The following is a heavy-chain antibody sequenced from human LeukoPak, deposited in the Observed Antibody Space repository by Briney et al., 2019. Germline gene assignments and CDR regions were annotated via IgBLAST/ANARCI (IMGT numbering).Heavy chain of an antibody. J-gene: IGHJ4*02. Sequence: ASVKVSCKASGYTFTSYDINWVRQATGQGLEWMGWMNPNSGNTGYAQKFQGRVTITRNTSISTAYMELSGLRSEDTAVYYCTRGMGYYGSGSYQYYFDYWGQGTLVTVSS. CDR1: GYTFTSYD. V-gene: IGHV1-8*03. CDR2: MNPNSGNT. CDR3: TRGMGYYGSGSYQYYFDY. D-gene: IGHD3-10*01.